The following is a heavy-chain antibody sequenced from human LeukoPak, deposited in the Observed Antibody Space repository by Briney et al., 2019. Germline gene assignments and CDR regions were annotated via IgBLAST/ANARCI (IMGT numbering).Heavy chain of an antibody. CDR1: GYTFTSYG. Sequence: ASVKVSCKASGYTFTSYGISWVRQAPGQGLEWMGWISAYNGNTNYAQKLQGRVTMTTDTSTSTAYMELRSLRSDDTAVYYGARTPAVDIMAPTRGRFDPGGQGHLVTVSS. CDR2: ISAYNGNT. D-gene: IGHD5-12*01. CDR3: ARTPAVDIMAPTRGRFDP. J-gene: IGHJ5*02. V-gene: IGHV1-18*01.